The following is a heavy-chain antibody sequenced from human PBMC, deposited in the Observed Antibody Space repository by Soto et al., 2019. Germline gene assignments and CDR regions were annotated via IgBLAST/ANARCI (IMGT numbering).Heavy chain of an antibody. V-gene: IGHV4-59*12. Sequence: PSETLSLTCAVSGGSISSYYWSWIRQPPGKGLEWIGYIYYSGSTNYNPSLKSRVTISVDTSKNQFSLKLSSVTAADTAVYYCARDPGYYGSGWAFDSWGQGTMVTVSS. CDR1: GGSISSYY. CDR3: ARDPGYYGSGWAFDS. J-gene: IGHJ3*02. CDR2: IYYSGST. D-gene: IGHD3-10*01.